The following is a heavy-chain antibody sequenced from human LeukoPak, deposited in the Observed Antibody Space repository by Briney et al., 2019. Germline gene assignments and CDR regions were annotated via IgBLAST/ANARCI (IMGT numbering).Heavy chain of an antibody. Sequence: PSETLSLTCTVSGGSIFSSYWNWIRQPPGRGLEWIGYIYSTGITSYNPSLKSRGTISIATSKNQFSLRLNSVTAADPAFYYCARRAYFDTSGYSPAAGYFDLWGRGTLVTVSS. J-gene: IGHJ2*01. CDR3: ARRAYFDTSGYSPAAGYFDL. D-gene: IGHD3-22*01. CDR2: IYSTGIT. CDR1: GGSIFSSY. V-gene: IGHV4-59*08.